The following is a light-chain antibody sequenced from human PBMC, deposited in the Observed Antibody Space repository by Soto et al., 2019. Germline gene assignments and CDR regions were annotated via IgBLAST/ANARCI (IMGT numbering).Light chain of an antibody. J-gene: IGLJ2*01. CDR3: SSYTGSSAVV. Sequence: QSALTQPASVSGSPGQSITISCTGTSSDVGGYNYVSWYQQHPGKAPKLMIYNVSNRPSGVSNRFPGSKSGNTASLTISGLQAEDEADYYCSSYTGSSAVVFGGGTKLTVL. CDR1: SSDVGGYNY. CDR2: NVS. V-gene: IGLV2-14*01.